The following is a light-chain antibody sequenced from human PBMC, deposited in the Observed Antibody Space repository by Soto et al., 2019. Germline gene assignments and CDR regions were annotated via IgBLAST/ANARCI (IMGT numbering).Light chain of an antibody. J-gene: IGKJ3*01. CDR1: QGISSA. CDR3: QQFNSYPFT. Sequence: AIQLTQSPSSLSASVGDRVTITCRASQGISSALAWYQQKPGKAPELLIYDASSLESGVPSRFSGSGSGTDFTLTISSLQPEDFATYYCQQFNSYPFTFGPGTKVDIQ. CDR2: DAS. V-gene: IGKV1-13*02.